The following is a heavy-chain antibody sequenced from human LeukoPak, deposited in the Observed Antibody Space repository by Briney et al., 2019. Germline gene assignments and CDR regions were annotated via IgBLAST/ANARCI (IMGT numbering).Heavy chain of an antibody. J-gene: IGHJ4*02. V-gene: IGHV4-4*07. CDR2: IYTSGST. Sequence: SSETLSLTCTVSGGSISSYYWSWIRQPAGKGLEWIGRIYTSGSTNYNPSLKSRVTMSVDTTKDQFSLKLSSVTAADTAVYYCAREGSGWSFDYWGQGTLVTVSS. D-gene: IGHD6-19*01. CDR1: GGSISSYY. CDR3: AREGSGWSFDY.